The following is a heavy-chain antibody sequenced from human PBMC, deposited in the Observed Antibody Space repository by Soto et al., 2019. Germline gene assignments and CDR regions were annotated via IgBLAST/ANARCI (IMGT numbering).Heavy chain of an antibody. CDR2: LDYSGNS. D-gene: IGHD1-7*01. J-gene: IGHJ4*02. CDR1: GGSFSSGSYY. V-gene: IGHV4-61*01. Sequence: QVQLQESGPGLVKPSETLSLTCTVSGGSFSSGSYYWSWIRQPPGKVLEWIGDLDYSGNSNYNPYIKSRGTISVDTSKNQFSLKLSSVTAADTAVYYCARVPTGTTWVTSEYWGQGTLVTVSS. CDR3: ARVPTGTTWVTSEY.